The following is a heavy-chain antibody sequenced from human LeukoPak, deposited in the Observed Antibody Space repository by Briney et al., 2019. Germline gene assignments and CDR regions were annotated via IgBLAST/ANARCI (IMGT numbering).Heavy chain of an antibody. Sequence: GGSLRLSCAASGFTFSSYAISWFGQAPGKGLEGVSAISGSGGSTYYADSVKGRFTISRDNSKNTLYLQMNSLRAEDTAVYYCAKEVVVPAAMNYYYYGMDVWGQGTTVTVSS. CDR1: GFTFSSYA. V-gene: IGHV3-23*01. CDR3: AKEVVVPAAMNYYYYGMDV. D-gene: IGHD2-2*01. J-gene: IGHJ6*02. CDR2: ISGSGGST.